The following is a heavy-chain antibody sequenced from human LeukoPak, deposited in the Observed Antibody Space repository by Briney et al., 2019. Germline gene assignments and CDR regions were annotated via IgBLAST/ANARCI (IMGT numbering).Heavy chain of an antibody. D-gene: IGHD3-22*01. CDR3: ARDPSNSSGYHAHFDS. V-gene: IGHV1-18*01. CDR1: GYTFNHHG. J-gene: IGHJ4*02. CDR2: ISCYNGDT. Sequence: ASVKVSCKASGYTFNHHGISWVRQAPGQGLEWMGWISCYNGDTMYAQNVQGRVTMTTDTSTRTAYIELRILRSDDTAMYYCARDPSNSSGYHAHFDSWGQGTLVTVSS.